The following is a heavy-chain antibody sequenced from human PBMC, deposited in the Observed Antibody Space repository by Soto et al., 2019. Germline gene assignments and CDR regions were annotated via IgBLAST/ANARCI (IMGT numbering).Heavy chain of an antibody. J-gene: IGHJ4*02. Sequence: QVQLVQSGTEVKKPGSSVKVSCKASGDTFSFYTINWVRQAPGLGLEWVGRINPIVSMSNYAQKFQGRVSRTADKSTSTAYMELRSLRSDDMAMYFCAASYGSGYRAFDYWGQGALVIVSS. CDR1: GDTFSFYT. D-gene: IGHD3-10*01. V-gene: IGHV1-69*02. CDR3: AASYGSGYRAFDY. CDR2: INPIVSMS.